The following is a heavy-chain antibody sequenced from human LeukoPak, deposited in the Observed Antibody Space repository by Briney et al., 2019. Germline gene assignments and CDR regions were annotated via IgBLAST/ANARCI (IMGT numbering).Heavy chain of an antibody. Sequence: PSETLSLTCTVSGGSISSYYWSWIRQPPGKGLEWIGYIYYSGSTNYNPSLKSRVTISVDTSKNQFSLKLSSVTAADTAVYYCARGPRGTTGDYWGQGTLVTVSS. CDR1: GGSISSYY. J-gene: IGHJ4*02. V-gene: IGHV4-59*12. D-gene: IGHD1-26*01. CDR3: ARGPRGTTGDY. CDR2: IYYSGST.